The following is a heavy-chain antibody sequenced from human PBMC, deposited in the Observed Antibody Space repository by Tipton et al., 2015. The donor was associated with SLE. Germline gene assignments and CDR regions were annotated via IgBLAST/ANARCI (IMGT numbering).Heavy chain of an antibody. CDR1: GDSISRYY. V-gene: IGHV4-59*01. CDR2: IYYSGST. D-gene: IGHD3-3*02. Sequence: LRLSCTVSGDSISRYYWSWIRQPPGKGLEWIGYIYYSGSTNYNPSLKSRITISLDTSKNQFSLKLNSVTAADTAVYYCARDLASFYGVDVWGQGTTVTLSS. J-gene: IGHJ6*01. CDR3: ARDLASFYGVDV.